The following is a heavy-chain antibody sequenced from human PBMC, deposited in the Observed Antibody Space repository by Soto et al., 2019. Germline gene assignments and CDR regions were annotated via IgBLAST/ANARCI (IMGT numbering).Heavy chain of an antibody. V-gene: IGHV4-59*01. CDR3: AGLSMVATPRVDY. CDR1: GGSISSYY. D-gene: IGHD5-12*01. Sequence: SETLSLTCTVSGGSISSYYWSWIRQPPGKGLEWIGYIYYSGSTNYNPSLKSRVTISVDTSKNQFSLKLSSVTAADTAVYYCAGLSMVATPRVDYWGQGTLVTVSS. CDR2: IYYSGST. J-gene: IGHJ4*02.